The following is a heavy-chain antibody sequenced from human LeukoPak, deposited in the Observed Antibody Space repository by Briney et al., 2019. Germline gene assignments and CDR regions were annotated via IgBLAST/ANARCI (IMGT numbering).Heavy chain of an antibody. CDR2: VYRSGST. CDR1: GYSISSGYH. J-gene: IGHJ4*02. D-gene: IGHD7-27*01. CDR3: ARENWVFDY. V-gene: IGHV4-38-2*02. Sequence: ETLSLTCVVSGYSISSGYHWGWIRQPPGEGLEWIGSVYRSGSTYYNPSLKSRVTISVDTSKNQISLKVRSVTAADTAVYYCARENWVFDYWGQGILVTVSS.